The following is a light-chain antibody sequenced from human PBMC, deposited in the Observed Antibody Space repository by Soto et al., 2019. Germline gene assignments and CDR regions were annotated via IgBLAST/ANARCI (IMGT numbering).Light chain of an antibody. J-gene: IGKJ1*01. CDR3: QQYYATPPT. V-gene: IGKV4-1*01. Sequence: DIVMTQSPDSLAVSLGERATINCKSSQSVLYSSNNKNYLAWYQQKPGQPPKLLISWASTRETVVPDRFSGSGSGADFTLTISSLQAEDVAVYYCQQYYATPPTFGQGTKVEIK. CDR2: WAS. CDR1: QSVLYSSNNKNY.